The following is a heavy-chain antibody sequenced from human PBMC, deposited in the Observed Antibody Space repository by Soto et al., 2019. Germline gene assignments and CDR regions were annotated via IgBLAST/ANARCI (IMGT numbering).Heavy chain of an antibody. J-gene: IGHJ4*02. D-gene: IGHD3-22*01. V-gene: IGHV3-30-3*01. CDR2: ISYDGSNK. CDR1: GFTFRSYA. CDR3: ARGVIDYYDSSGYYSGFDY. Sequence: LRLSCAASGFTFRSYAMHWVRQAPGNGLEWVAVISYDGSNKYYADSVKGRFTISRDNSKNTLYLQMNSLRAEDTAVYYCARGVIDYYDSSGYYSGFDYWGQGTLVTVSS.